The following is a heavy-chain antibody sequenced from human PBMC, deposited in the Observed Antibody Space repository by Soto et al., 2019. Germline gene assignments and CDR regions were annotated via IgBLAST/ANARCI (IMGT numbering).Heavy chain of an antibody. CDR3: ARFGVLWFGELLPFDY. J-gene: IGHJ4*02. D-gene: IGHD3-10*01. CDR1: GGSISSSNW. Sequence: PSETLSLTCAVSGGSISSSNWWSWVRQPPGKGLEWIGEIYHSGSTNYNPSLKSRVTISVDKSKNQFSLKLSSVTAADTAVYYCARFGVLWFGELLPFDYWGQGTLVTVSS. V-gene: IGHV4-4*02. CDR2: IYHSGST.